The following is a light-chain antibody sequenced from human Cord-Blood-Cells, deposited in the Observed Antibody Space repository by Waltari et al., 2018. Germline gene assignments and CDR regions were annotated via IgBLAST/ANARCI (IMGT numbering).Light chain of an antibody. CDR3: AAWDDSNYV. V-gene: IGLV1-44*01. CDR1: SSNIGRNT. J-gene: IGLJ1*01. CDR2: SNN. Sequence: QSVLTQPPSASGTPGQRVTISCSGSSSNIGRNTVNWYQQLPGTAPKLLIYSNNQRPSGVPDRCSGSKSGTSASLAISGLQSEDEADYYCAAWDDSNYVFGTGTKVTVL.